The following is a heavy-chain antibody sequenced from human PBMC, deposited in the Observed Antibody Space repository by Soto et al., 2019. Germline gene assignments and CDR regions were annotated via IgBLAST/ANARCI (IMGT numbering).Heavy chain of an antibody. CDR1: GGSFSGYY. J-gene: IGHJ6*02. D-gene: IGHD6-19*01. Sequence: SETLSLTCAVYGGSFSGYYWSWIRQPPGKGLEWIGEINHSGSTNYNPSLKSRVTISVDTSKNQFSLKLSSVTAADTAVYYCAREDSYGWSGESLDVWGQGTTVTVSS. CDR3: AREDSYGWSGESLDV. CDR2: INHSGST. V-gene: IGHV4-34*01.